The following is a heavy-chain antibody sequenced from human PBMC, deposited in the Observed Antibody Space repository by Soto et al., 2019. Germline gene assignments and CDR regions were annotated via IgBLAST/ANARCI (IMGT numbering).Heavy chain of an antibody. CDR1: YGSISVSNVF. CDR2: IDYSGTA. V-gene: IGHV4-39*01. D-gene: IGHD4-4*01. CDR3: ARTTGRHLDF. J-gene: IGHJ4*02. Sequence: PSATLYLTCTVSYGSISVSNVFWGWVRQPPGKGLEWIGNIDYSGTAYFNPSLGTRVTFPVDTSKNQFSLTLYSVTAADTAVYYCARTTGRHLDFWGQGILVTVSS.